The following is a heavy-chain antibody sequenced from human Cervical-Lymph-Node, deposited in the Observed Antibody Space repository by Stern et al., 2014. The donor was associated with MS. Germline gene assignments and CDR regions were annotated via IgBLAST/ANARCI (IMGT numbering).Heavy chain of an antibody. V-gene: IGHV1-58*01. CDR2: IVVGSCNT. CDR3: AAEPNYYDSSGSDAFDI. Sequence: QVQLVQSGPEVKKPGTSVKVSCEASGFTFTSSAVQWVRQARGQRLEWIGWIVVGSCNTNYAQKFQERVTITSDMSTSTAYMELSSLRSEDTAVYYCAAEPNYYDSSGSDAFDIWGQGTMVTVSS. CDR1: GFTFTSSA. J-gene: IGHJ3*02. D-gene: IGHD3-22*01.